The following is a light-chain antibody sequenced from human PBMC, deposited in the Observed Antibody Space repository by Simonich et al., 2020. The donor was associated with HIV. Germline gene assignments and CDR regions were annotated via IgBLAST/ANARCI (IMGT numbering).Light chain of an antibody. CDR1: QSVLYISNNKNF. Sequence: DIVMTQSPDSLAVSLRERATINCKSSQSVLYISNNKNFLAWCQQKPGKAPKLLIYAASSLQSGVPSRFSGSGSGTDFTLTINNLQPEDFATYYCQQANSFPRTFGQGTKVEIK. CDR2: AAS. J-gene: IGKJ1*01. V-gene: IGKV4-1*01. CDR3: QQANSFPRT.